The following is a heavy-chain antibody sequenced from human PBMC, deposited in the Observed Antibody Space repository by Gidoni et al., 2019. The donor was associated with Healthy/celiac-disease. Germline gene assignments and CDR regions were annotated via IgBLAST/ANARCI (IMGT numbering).Heavy chain of an antibody. V-gene: IGHV3-66*01. D-gene: IGHD3-3*01. Sequence: EVQLVESGGGLVQPGGSLRLSCAASGFTVSSNYMSWVRQAPGKGLEWVSVIYSGGSTYYADSVKGRFTISRDNSKNTLYLQMNSLRAEDTAVYYCARGPYDFWSGYPTDYWGQGTLVTVSS. CDR1: GFTVSSNY. CDR2: IYSGGST. J-gene: IGHJ4*02. CDR3: ARGPYDFWSGYPTDY.